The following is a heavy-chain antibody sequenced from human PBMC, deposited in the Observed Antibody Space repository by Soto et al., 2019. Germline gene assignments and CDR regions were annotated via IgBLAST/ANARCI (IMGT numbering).Heavy chain of an antibody. CDR3: ASFYYDISGPDDAFDI. J-gene: IGHJ3*02. Sequence: ASVTVSCMGSGYTLTSYGISCVRQAPGKGLEWMGWISAYNGNTNYAQKLQGRVAMTTDTSTSTAYMELRSLRSDDSAVYYCASFYYDISGPDDAFDIWGQGTMVTVSS. V-gene: IGHV1-18*04. CDR2: ISAYNGNT. CDR1: GYTLTSYG. D-gene: IGHD3-22*01.